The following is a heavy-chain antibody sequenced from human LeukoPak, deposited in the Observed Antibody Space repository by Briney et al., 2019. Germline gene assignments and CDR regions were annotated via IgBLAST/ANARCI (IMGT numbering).Heavy chain of an antibody. D-gene: IGHD3-3*01. CDR3: ARHRSFSHWFDP. J-gene: IGHJ5*02. CDR1: GGSISSSSYY. CDR2: IYYSGST. Sequence: RPSETLSLTCTVSGGSISSSSYYWGWIRQPPGKGLEWIGSIYYSGSTYYNPSLKSRVTISVDTSKNQFSLKLSSVTAADTAVYYCARHRSFSHWFDPWGQGTLVTVSS. V-gene: IGHV4-39*01.